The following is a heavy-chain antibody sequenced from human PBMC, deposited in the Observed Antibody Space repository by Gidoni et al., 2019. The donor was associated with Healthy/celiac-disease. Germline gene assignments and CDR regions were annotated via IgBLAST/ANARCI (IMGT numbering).Heavy chain of an antibody. J-gene: IGHJ6*02. CDR3: ARDEYGSGSYTENYYYYGMDV. V-gene: IGHV3-21*01. D-gene: IGHD3-10*01. CDR2: ISSSSSYI. CDR1: GFTFSSFS. Sequence: EVQLVKSGGGLVKPGGSLSRSRPASGFTFSSFSRTWFRQAPGKGLEWVSSISSSSSYIYYADSVKGRFTISRDNAKNSLYLQMNSLRAEDTAVYYCARDEYGSGSYTENYYYYGMDVWGQGTTVTVSS.